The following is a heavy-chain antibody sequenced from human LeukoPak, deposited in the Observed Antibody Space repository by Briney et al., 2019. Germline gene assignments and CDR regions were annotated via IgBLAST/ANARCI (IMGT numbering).Heavy chain of an antibody. CDR3: AKSNGYGLVDI. Sequence: SETLSLTCTVSGGSISSYYWSWIRQPPGKGLEWIGYIFYTGSTNYNPSLKSRVTISVLTSKNRFSLKLSSVTAADTAVYYCAKSNGYGLVDIWGQGTMVTVSS. J-gene: IGHJ3*02. CDR2: IFYTGST. V-gene: IGHV4-59*01. CDR1: GGSISSYY. D-gene: IGHD3-10*01.